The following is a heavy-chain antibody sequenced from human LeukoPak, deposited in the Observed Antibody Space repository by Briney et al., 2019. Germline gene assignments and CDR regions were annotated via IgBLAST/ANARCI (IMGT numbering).Heavy chain of an antibody. V-gene: IGHV4-59*01. D-gene: IGHD5-18*01. CDR2: IYYSGST. Sequence: SETLSLTCTVSGGSISSYYWSWIRQPPGKGLEWIGYIYYSGSTNYNPSLKTRVTISVDTSKNQFSLKLSSVTAADTAVYYCARDQGGYSYDFDYWGQGTLVTVSS. CDR3: ARDQGGYSYDFDY. J-gene: IGHJ4*02. CDR1: GGSISSYY.